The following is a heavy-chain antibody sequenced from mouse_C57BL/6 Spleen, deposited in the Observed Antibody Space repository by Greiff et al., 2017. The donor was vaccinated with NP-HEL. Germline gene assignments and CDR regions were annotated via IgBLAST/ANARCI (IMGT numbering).Heavy chain of an antibody. CDR1: GYTFTSYW. CDR2: IYPGSGST. Sequence: QVHVKQSGAELVKPGASVKMSCKASGYTFTSYWITWVKQRPGQGLEWIGDIYPGSGSTNYNEKFKSKATLTVDTSSSTAYMQLSSLTSEDSAVYYCARETSDVYWYFDVWGTGTTVTVSS. J-gene: IGHJ1*03. CDR3: ARETSDVYWYFDV. V-gene: IGHV1-55*01.